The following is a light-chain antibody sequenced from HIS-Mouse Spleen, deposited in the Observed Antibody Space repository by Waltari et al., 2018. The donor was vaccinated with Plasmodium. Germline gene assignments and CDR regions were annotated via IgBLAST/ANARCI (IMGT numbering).Light chain of an antibody. CDR1: NIGTKS. J-gene: IGLJ2*01. CDR2: DDS. Sequence: SYVLTQPPSVSVAPGKQARSTCGGNNIGTKSVHWYQQKPGQAPLLVVYDDSDRPSGIPERFSGSNSGNTATLTISRVEAGDEADYYCQVWDSSSDHPDVVFGGGTKLTVL. V-gene: IGLV3-21*03. CDR3: QVWDSSSDHPDVV.